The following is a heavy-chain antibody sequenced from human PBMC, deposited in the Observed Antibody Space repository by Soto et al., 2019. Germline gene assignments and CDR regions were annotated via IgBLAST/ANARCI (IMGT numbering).Heavy chain of an antibody. D-gene: IGHD6-6*01. Sequence: QVQLVQSGVEVKKPGASVKVSCKASGYTFTNYAISWVRQAPGRGLEWMGWVNTYNGNPKYAQIFQGRVTMTTDTSTGTAYMELRSLKSDDSAVYYCARDSQYSTDWQRFDSWGQGTLVTVSS. CDR2: VNTYNGNP. CDR3: ARDSQYSTDWQRFDS. CDR1: GYTFTNYA. V-gene: IGHV1-18*01. J-gene: IGHJ4*02.